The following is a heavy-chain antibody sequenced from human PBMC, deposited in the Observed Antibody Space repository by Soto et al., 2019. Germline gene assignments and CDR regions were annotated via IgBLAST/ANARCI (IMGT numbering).Heavy chain of an antibody. J-gene: IGHJ4*01. CDR2: INPDGTLK. Sequence: PGGSLRLSCAASGFALSGYWMTWVRQAPGKGLEWVASINPDGTLKYYVDSVKGRFTISRDNADNSLYLQMDSLRPEDTAIYYCAREGVTNYTDYYFDLWGHGALVTVSS. CDR3: AREGVTNYTDYYFDL. V-gene: IGHV3-7*01. CDR1: GFALSGYW. D-gene: IGHD4-4*01.